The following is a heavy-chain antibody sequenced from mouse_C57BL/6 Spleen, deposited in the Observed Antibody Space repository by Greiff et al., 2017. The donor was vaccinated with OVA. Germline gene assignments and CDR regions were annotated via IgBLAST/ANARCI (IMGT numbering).Heavy chain of an antibody. D-gene: IGHD1-1*01. J-gene: IGHJ1*03. Sequence: VKLQQPGAELVKPGASVKLSCKASGYTFTSYWMHWVKQRPGRGLEWIGRIDPNSGGTNYNEKFTGKATLTVDKPSSTAYMQLSSLTSEDSAVYYCARYYYGSSYGYFDVWGTGTTVTVSS. CDR1: GYTFTSYW. CDR3: ARYYYGSSYGYFDV. V-gene: IGHV1-72*01. CDR2: IDPNSGGT.